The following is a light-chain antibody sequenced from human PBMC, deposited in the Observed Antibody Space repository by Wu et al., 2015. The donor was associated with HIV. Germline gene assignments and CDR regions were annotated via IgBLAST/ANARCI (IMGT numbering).Light chain of an antibody. Sequence: VTISCQASQDIRNYLNWYQQKPGKGPQLLIYDCIQFGTGFPSKVPWQWIWTDLLSTITSLQPEDIATYYCQQYDNLRLTFGGGTRVEIK. CDR2: DCI. V-gene: IGKV1-33*01. CDR3: QQYDNLRLT. CDR1: QDIRNY. J-gene: IGKJ4*01.